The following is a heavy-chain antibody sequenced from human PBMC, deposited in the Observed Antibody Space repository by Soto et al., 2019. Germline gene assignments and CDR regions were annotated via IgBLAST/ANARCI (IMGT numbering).Heavy chain of an antibody. CDR1: GGSISSGGYY. Sequence: PSETLSLTCTVSGGSISSGGYYWSWIRQHPGKGLEWIVYIYYSGSTYYNPSLKSRVTISVDTSKNQFSLKLSSVTAADTAVCYCARGAGSSRKYYYYYGMDVWGQGTTVTVSS. J-gene: IGHJ6*02. V-gene: IGHV4-31*03. CDR3: ARGAGSSRKYYYYYGMDV. CDR2: IYYSGST. D-gene: IGHD6-6*01.